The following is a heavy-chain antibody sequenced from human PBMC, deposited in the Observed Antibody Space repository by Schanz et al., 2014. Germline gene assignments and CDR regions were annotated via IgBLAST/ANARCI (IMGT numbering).Heavy chain of an antibody. CDR1: TFTFSSDW. J-gene: IGHJ6*02. V-gene: IGHV3-7*02. Sequence: EVQLAESGGGLVQPGGSLRLSCAASTFTFSSDWMSWVRQAPGKGLEWVANIKRDGSEKNYLDSVKGRFTIARDNAKNALFLQMNSLRAEDTAVYYCLAPDYGMDVWGQGTTVTVSS. CDR3: LAPDYGMDV. CDR2: IKRDGSEK.